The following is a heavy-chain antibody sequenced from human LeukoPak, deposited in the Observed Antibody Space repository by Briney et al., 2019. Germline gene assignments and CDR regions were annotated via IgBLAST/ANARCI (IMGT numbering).Heavy chain of an antibody. Sequence: GGSLRLSCAASGFTFSSYGMHWVRQAPAKGLEWVAVISYDGSNKYYADSVKGRFTISRDNSKNTLYLQMNSLRAEDTAVYYCAKDLGVVVTGGAFDIWGQGTMVTVSS. D-gene: IGHD2-21*02. CDR2: ISYDGSNK. CDR3: AKDLGVVVTGGAFDI. J-gene: IGHJ3*02. V-gene: IGHV3-30*18. CDR1: GFTFSSYG.